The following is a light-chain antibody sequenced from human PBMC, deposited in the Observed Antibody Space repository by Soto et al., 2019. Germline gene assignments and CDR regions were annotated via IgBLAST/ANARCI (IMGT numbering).Light chain of an antibody. CDR3: QQYNNYGSWT. V-gene: IGKV1-5*03. CDR1: QSISAW. CDR2: KAS. Sequence: DIQMTQSPSTLSASVGDRVTITCRASQSISAWLAWYQQKPGKAPKLLIYKASSLESGVPSRFSGSGSGTEFTLPISSLQPDDFANYYCQQYNNYGSWTFGQGTKVEIK. J-gene: IGKJ1*01.